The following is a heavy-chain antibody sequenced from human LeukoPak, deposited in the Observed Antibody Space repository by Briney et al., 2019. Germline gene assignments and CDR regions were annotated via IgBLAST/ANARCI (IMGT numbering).Heavy chain of an antibody. D-gene: IGHD5-24*01. V-gene: IGHV4-30-2*01. CDR2: IYHSGST. CDR3: ARGEAMANFDY. J-gene: IGHJ4*02. CDR1: GGSISSGGYS. Sequence: SETLSLTCAVSGGSISSGGYSWSWIRQPPGKGLEWIGYIYHSGSTYYNPSLKSRVTISVDRSKNQFSLKLSSVTAAGTAVYYCARGEAMANFDYWGQGTLVTVSS.